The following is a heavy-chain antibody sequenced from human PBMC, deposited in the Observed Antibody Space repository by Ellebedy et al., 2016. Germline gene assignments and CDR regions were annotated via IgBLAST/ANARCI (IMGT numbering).Heavy chain of an antibody. D-gene: IGHD6-19*01. CDR1: GFTFSTYG. Sequence: GGSLRLSCAASGFTFSTYGMTWVRQAPGRGLEWVSGIRGSVNNTYYADSVKGRFTISRDKSKNTLYLQMNSLRAEDTAVYYCAKGGWLEYWGQGTLITVSS. CDR2: IRGSVNNT. J-gene: IGHJ4*02. CDR3: AKGGWLEY. V-gene: IGHV3-23*01.